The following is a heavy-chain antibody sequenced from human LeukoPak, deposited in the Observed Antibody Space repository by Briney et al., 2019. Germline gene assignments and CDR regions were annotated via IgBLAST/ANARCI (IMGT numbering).Heavy chain of an antibody. D-gene: IGHD3-10*01. Sequence: GGSLRLSCAASGFTFSSYAMSWVRQAPGKGLEWVSAISGSGGSTYYADSVKGRFTISRDNSKNTLYLQMNSLRAEDTAVYYCAKVYGVRGITEWYFDYWGQGTLVTVSS. J-gene: IGHJ4*02. CDR1: GFTFSSYA. V-gene: IGHV3-23*01. CDR3: AKVYGVRGITEWYFDY. CDR2: ISGSGGST.